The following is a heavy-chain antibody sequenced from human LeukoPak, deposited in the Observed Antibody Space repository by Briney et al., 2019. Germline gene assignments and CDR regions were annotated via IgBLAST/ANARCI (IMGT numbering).Heavy chain of an antibody. V-gene: IGHV3-48*03. D-gene: IGHD4-17*01. J-gene: IGHJ4*02. CDR1: GFTFSSYE. CDR3: ARNRGDPSYFDY. CDR2: ISRSGSTI. Sequence: GGSLRLSCAASGFTFSSYEMNWVRQAPGKGLEWVSYISRSGSTIYYADSVGGRFTISRDNAKNSLFLQMNSLRVEDTAVYYCARNRGDPSYFDYWGQGTLVTVSS.